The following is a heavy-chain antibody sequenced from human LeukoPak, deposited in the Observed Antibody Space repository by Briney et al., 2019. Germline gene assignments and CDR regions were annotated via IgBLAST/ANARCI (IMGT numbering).Heavy chain of an antibody. D-gene: IGHD6-19*01. V-gene: IGHV4-38-2*02. CDR2: IYYSGST. Sequence: SETLSLTCTVSGYSISSGYYWGWIRQPPGKGLEWIGSIYYSGSTYYNPSLKSRVTISVDTSKNQFSLKLSSVTAADTAVYYCARLWASGRDYWGQGTLVTVSS. J-gene: IGHJ4*02. CDR1: GYSISSGYY. CDR3: ARLWASGRDY.